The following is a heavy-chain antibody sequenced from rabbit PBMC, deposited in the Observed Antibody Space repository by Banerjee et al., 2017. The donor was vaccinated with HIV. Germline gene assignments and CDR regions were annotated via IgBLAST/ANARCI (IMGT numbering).Heavy chain of an antibody. CDR3: ARDDGGYGGDGYGMDL. D-gene: IGHD4-2*01. J-gene: IGHJ6*01. V-gene: IGHV1S40*01. CDR1: GFSFSGSY. CDR2: IYTGSGAT. Sequence: QSLEESGGDLVKPGASLTLTCTASGFSFSGSYMCWVRQATGKGLEWIGCIYTGSGATYYASWAKGRFTISKTSSTTVTLQMTSLTAADTATYFCARDDGGYGGDGYGMDLWGPGTLVTVS.